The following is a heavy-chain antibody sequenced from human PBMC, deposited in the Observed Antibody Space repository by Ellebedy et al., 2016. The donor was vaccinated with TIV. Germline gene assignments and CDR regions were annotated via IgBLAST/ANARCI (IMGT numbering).Heavy chain of an antibody. V-gene: IGHV1-69*13. D-gene: IGHD6-19*01. Sequence: ASVKVSCXTSGGTFNKYAISWVRQAPGQGLEWMRGIVAIFGTAKHAQKFQGRVTITADESTSTAYMELSSLRSDDTAVYYCARGLIGSGYGTDVWGQGTTVTVSS. CDR1: GGTFNKYA. CDR2: IVAIFGTA. J-gene: IGHJ6*02. CDR3: ARGLIGSGYGTDV.